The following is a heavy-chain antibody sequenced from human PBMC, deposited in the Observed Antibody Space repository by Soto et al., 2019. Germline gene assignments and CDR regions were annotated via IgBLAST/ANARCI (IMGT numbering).Heavy chain of an antibody. CDR3: ARDPQVSELLGVYYFDY. J-gene: IGHJ4*02. D-gene: IGHD1-26*01. CDR1: GYTFTSYY. CDR2: INPSGGST. Sequence: ASVKVSCKASGYTFTSYYMHWVRQAPGQGLEWMGIINPSGGSTSYAQKFQGRVTMTRDTSTSTVYMELSSLRSEDTAVYYCARDPQVSELLGVYYFDYWGQGTLVTVSS. V-gene: IGHV1-46*01.